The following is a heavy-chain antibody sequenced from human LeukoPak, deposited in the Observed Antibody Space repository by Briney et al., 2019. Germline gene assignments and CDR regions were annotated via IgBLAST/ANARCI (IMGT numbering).Heavy chain of an antibody. CDR1: GGSISSYY. D-gene: IGHD3-3*01. Sequence: SETLSLTCTVSGGSISSYYWSWIRQPPGKGLEWIGYIYNSGSTNYNPSLKSRVTISVDTSKNQFSLKLSSVTAADTAVYYCARHWVLRFLEWPNWFDPWGQGTLVTVSS. CDR2: IYNSGST. CDR3: ARHWVLRFLEWPNWFDP. V-gene: IGHV4-59*08. J-gene: IGHJ5*02.